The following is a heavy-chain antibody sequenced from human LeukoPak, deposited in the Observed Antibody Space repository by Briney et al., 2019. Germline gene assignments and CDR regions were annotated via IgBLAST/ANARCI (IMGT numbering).Heavy chain of an antibody. J-gene: IGHJ3*02. CDR2: INPNSGGT. V-gene: IGHV1-2*02. CDR3: ARTRQYSGSSGAFDI. CDR1: GYTFTGYY. D-gene: IGHD1-26*01. Sequence: ASVKVSCKASGYTFTGYYMHWVRQAPGQGLEWMGWINPNSGGTNYAQKFQGRVTMTRDTSISTAYMELSRLRSDDTAVYYCARTRQYSGSSGAFDIWGQGTMVTVSS.